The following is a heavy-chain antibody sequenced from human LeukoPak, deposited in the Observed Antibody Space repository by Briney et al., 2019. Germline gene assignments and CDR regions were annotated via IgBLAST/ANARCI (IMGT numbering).Heavy chain of an antibody. CDR2: INPNSGDT. Sequence: ASVKVSCKASGYTLTGYYMHWLRQAPGQGLEWMGCINPNSGDTNYAQKFQGRVTMTRDTSISTAYMELSRLTSDDTAVYYCAKNPYEYYFDYWGQGTLVTVSS. D-gene: IGHD5-12*01. CDR3: AKNPYEYYFDY. CDR1: GYTLTGYY. J-gene: IGHJ4*02. V-gene: IGHV1-2*02.